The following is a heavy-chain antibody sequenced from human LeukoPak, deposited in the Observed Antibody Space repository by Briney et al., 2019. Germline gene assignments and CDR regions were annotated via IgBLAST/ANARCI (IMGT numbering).Heavy chain of an antibody. Sequence: GGSLRLSCAASGFTLSSYAMSWVRQAPGKGLEWVSAISGSGGSTYYADSVKGRFTISRDNSKNTLYLQMNSLRAEDTAVYYCAKDDGDVAAVPMIDYWGQGTLVTVSS. V-gene: IGHV3-23*01. CDR3: AKDDGDVAAVPMIDY. CDR1: GFTLSSYA. CDR2: ISGSGGST. J-gene: IGHJ4*02. D-gene: IGHD6-13*01.